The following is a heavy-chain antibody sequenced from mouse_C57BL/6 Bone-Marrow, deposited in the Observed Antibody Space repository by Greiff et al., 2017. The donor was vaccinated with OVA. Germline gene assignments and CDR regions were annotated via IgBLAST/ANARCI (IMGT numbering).Heavy chain of an antibody. D-gene: IGHD1-1*01. J-gene: IGHJ3*01. CDR3: AREGYYGSSPWFAY. CDR2: ISYSGST. CDR1: GYSITSGYD. V-gene: IGHV3-1*01. Sequence: EVKLVESGPGMVKPSQSLSLTCTVTGYSITSGYDWHWLRHFPGNKLEWMGYISYSGSTNYNPSLKSRISITHDTSKNHFFLKLNSVTTEDTATYYCAREGYYGSSPWFAYWGQGTLVTVSA.